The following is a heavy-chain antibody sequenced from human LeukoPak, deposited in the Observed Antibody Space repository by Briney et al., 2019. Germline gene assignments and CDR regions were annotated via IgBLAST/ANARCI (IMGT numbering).Heavy chain of an antibody. CDR1: GYSFITYR. Sequence: GESLQISCQGSGYSFITYRIGWVRQMPGEGLEWMGIIYPGDSDTRYSPSFQGQVTISADKSISIAYLQWSSLKASDTAMYYCARRYYYDSSGYYYDYWGQGTLVTVSS. D-gene: IGHD3-22*01. CDR3: ARRYYYDSSGYYYDY. CDR2: IYPGDSDT. J-gene: IGHJ4*02. V-gene: IGHV5-51*01.